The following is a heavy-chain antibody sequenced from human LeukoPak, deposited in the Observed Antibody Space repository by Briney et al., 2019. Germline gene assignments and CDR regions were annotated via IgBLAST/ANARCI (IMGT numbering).Heavy chain of an antibody. J-gene: IGHJ4*02. V-gene: IGHV4-39*01. CDR3: ARLSQAMYYDVFTHFDY. Sequence: NPSETLSLTCTVSGGSISSSSYYWGWIRQPPGKGLEWIGSIYYSGSTYYNPSLKSRVTISVDTSKNQFSLKLSSVTAADTAVYYCARLSQAMYYDVFTHFDYWGQGTLVIVSS. D-gene: IGHD3-9*01. CDR2: IYYSGST. CDR1: GGSISSSSYY.